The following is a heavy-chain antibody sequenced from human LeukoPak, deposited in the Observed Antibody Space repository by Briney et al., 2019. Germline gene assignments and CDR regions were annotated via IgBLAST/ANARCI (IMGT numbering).Heavy chain of an antibody. CDR1: GYTFTSYD. D-gene: IGHD1-26*01. CDR3: ARGAYIVGATTRWFDP. Sequence: ASVKVSCKASGYTFTSYDINWVRQATGQGLEWMGWMNPNSGNTGYAQKYQGRVTMTRNTSISTAYMELSSLRSEDTAVYYCARGAYIVGATTRWFDPWGQGTLVTVSS. J-gene: IGHJ5*02. CDR2: MNPNSGNT. V-gene: IGHV1-8*01.